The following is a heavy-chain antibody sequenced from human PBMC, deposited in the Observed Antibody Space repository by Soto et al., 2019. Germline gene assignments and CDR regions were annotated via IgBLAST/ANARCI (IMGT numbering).Heavy chain of an antibody. V-gene: IGHV1-2*04. CDR3: AREKVYYDISGYYDRTDAFDI. CDR1: GYTFTGYY. Sequence: ASVKVSCKASGYTFTGYYMHWVRQAPGQGLEWMGWINPNSGGTNYAQKFKGWVTMTRDTSFSTPYMELSSLRSDDTAVYYWAREKVYYDISGYYDRTDAFDIWGQGTMVTVSS. D-gene: IGHD3-22*01. CDR2: INPNSGGT. J-gene: IGHJ3*02.